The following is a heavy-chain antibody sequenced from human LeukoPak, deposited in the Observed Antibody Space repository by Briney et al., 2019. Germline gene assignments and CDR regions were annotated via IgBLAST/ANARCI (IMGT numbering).Heavy chain of an antibody. CDR2: MNPNSGNT. CDR3: VRDRNYYGSGSYYNPDY. D-gene: IGHD3-10*01. V-gene: IGHV1-8*02. CDR1: GYTFTGYY. J-gene: IGHJ4*02. Sequence: GASVKVSCKASGYTFTGYYMHWVRQAPGQGLEWMGWMNPNSGNTGYAQKFQGRVTMTRNTSISTAYMELSSLRSEDTAVYYCVRDRNYYGSGSYYNPDYWGQGTLVTVSS.